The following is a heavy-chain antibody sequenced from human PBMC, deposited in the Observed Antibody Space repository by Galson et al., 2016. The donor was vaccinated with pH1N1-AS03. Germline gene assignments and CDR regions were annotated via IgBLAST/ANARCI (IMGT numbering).Heavy chain of an antibody. J-gene: IGHJ3*02. CDR2: ISDNGINT. D-gene: IGHD5-18*01. CDR1: GFTFRTFS. CDR3: IKEGNRLQSRRSDAFEI. Sequence: SLRLSCAASGFTFRTFSIYWVRQAPGKGLEYVSGISDNGINTYYADPVKARFTISRDKSKNTVYLQMSSLRTEDTAVYYCIKEGNRLQSRRSDAFEISGRGKMGTIAS. V-gene: IGHV3-64D*06.